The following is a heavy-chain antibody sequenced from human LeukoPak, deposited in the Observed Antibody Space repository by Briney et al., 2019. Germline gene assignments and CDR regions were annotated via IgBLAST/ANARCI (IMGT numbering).Heavy chain of an antibody. CDR2: ISVSGGST. Sequence: GGSLRLSCAASGFTFSSYAMSWVRQAPGKGLQWVSAISVSGGSTYYAASVKGRFTIFRDNSKNTLYLQMNRLRAEDTAVYYCARDSGHDAFDIWGQGTMVTVSS. CDR1: GFTFSSYA. J-gene: IGHJ3*02. CDR3: ARDSGHDAFDI. V-gene: IGHV3-23*01.